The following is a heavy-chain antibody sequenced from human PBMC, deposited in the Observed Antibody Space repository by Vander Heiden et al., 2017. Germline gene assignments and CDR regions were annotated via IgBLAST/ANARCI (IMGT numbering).Heavy chain of an antibody. CDR2: VSGSGSHT. V-gene: IGHV3-23*01. Sequence: EVQLLEPVGGLGLPGGFLRLPLAALGSVFGGHTLHWARQAPGRGLEWVTTVSGSGSHTYYADSVKGRFAISRDNSKNTLYLQMNNLRAEDTALYHGTKDLPGYYRPADYWGQGTLVTVSS. CDR1: GSVFGGHT. CDR3: TKDLPGYYRPADY. D-gene: IGHD3-9*01. J-gene: IGHJ4*02.